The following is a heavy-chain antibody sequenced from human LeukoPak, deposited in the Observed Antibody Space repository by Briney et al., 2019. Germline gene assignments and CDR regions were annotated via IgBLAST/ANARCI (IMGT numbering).Heavy chain of an antibody. CDR2: MNPNSGNT. CDR1: GVTFTSYD. CDR3: ARVHPYDSSGYHFDY. D-gene: IGHD3-22*01. V-gene: IGHV1-8*03. Sequence: ASVKVSCKPSGVTFTSYDINWVRQATGQGLEWMGWMNPNSGNTGYAQKFQGRVTITRNTSISTAYMELSSLRSEDTAVYYCARVHPYDSSGYHFDYWGQGTLVTVSS. J-gene: IGHJ4*02.